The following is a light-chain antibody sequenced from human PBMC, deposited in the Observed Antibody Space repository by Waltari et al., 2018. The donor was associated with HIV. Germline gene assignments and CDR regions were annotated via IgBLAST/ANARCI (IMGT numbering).Light chain of an antibody. CDR2: YDY. J-gene: IGLJ2*01. CDR1: SSNIGNNA. CDR3: AAWDASLNGPV. Sequence: QSVLTQPPSVSEAPRQRVTISCSGSSSNIGNNAVNWYQQVPGKAPKLLIYYDYLLPSGVSGHCSGPKSGTSASLAISGLQSEDEAEYSWAAAWDASLNGPVCGGGTKLTVL. V-gene: IGLV1-36*01.